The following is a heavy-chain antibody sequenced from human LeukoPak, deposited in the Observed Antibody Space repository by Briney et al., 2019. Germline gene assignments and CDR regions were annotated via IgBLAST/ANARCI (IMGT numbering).Heavy chain of an antibody. Sequence: PSETLSLTCTVSGGSISSSSYYWGWIRQPPGKGLEWIGSIYYSGSTYYNPSLKSRVTISVDTSKNQFSLKLTSVTAADTAVYYCARDRITSGLFDYWGQGTLVTVSS. CDR2: IYYSGST. V-gene: IGHV4-39*07. CDR3: ARDRITSGLFDY. CDR1: GGSISSSSYY. D-gene: IGHD3-16*01. J-gene: IGHJ4*02.